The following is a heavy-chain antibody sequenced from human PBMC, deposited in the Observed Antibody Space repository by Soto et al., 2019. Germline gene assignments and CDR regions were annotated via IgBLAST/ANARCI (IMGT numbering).Heavy chain of an antibody. V-gene: IGHV3-30-3*01. CDR3: ARGGSGWYKDGMDV. CDR2: ISYDGSNK. J-gene: IGHJ6*02. CDR1: GFTFSSYA. Sequence: QVQLVESGGGVVQPGRSLRLSCAASGFTFSSYAMHWVRQAPGKGLEWVAVISYDGSNKYYADSVKGRFTISRDNSKNTLYLQMNSLRAEDTAVYYCARGGSGWYKDGMDVWRQGTTVTVSS. D-gene: IGHD6-19*01.